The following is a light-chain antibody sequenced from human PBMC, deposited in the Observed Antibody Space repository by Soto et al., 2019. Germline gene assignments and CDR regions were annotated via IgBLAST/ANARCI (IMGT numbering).Light chain of an antibody. CDR3: QQARIFPVT. CDR2: ATS. CDR1: QDVGRW. J-gene: IGKJ5*01. V-gene: IGKV1D-12*01. Sequence: DIRMTQTPSTLSASVGDTVTITCRSSQDVGRWLSWYQQKPGKAPKILIFATSTLQSGVPSRFSGSGSGTDFTLTITSLQSEDFATYYCQQARIFPVTFGQVTRLAIK.